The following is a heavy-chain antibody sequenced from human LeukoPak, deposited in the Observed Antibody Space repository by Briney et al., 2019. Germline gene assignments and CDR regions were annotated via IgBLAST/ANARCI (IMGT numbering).Heavy chain of an antibody. J-gene: IGHJ6*03. D-gene: IGHD3-10*01. V-gene: IGHV4-34*01. CDR3: ARVGSNYYYYYYMDV. CDR1: GGSFSGYY. CDR2: INHSGST. Sequence: SETLSLTCALYGGSFSGYYWNWIREPPGKELEWMGEINHSGSTNYNPSLKSRVTISVDTSKNQFSLKLSSVTAADTAVYYCARVGSNYYYYYYMDVWGKGTTVTVSS.